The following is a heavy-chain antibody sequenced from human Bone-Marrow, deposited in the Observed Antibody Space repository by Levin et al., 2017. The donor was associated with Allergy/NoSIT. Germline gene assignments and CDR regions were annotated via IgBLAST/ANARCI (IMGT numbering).Heavy chain of an antibody. CDR2: ISGNGGST. D-gene: IGHD6-19*01. CDR3: ANGAPAGYLGMDV. CDR1: GITFSSHA. Sequence: GGSLRLSCGVSGITFSSHAMSWVRQAPGKGLEWVSVISGNGGSTYYGESVKGRFTISRDNTKNTLYLQMDSLTAEDTSVYYCANGAPAGYLGMDVWGQGTPVTVPS. J-gene: IGHJ6*02. V-gene: IGHV3-23*01.